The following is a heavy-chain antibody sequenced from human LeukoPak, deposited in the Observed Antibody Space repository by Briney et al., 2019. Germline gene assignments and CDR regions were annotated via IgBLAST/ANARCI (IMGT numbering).Heavy chain of an antibody. D-gene: IGHD2-21*02. CDR3: AKTLVLVTAIPYYFDY. Sequence: GGSLRLSCAAPGFTFSSYAMSWVRQAPGKGLEWVSAISGSGGSTYYADSVKGRFTISRDNSKNTLYLQMNSLRAEDTAVYYCAKTLVLVTAIPYYFDYWGQGTLVTVSS. CDR1: GFTFSSYA. V-gene: IGHV3-23*01. J-gene: IGHJ4*02. CDR2: ISGSGGST.